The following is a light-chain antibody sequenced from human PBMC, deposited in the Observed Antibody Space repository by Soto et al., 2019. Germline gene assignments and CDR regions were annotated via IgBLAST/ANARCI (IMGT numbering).Light chain of an antibody. CDR1: SSNIGSNT. CDR2: GNR. Sequence: QSVLTQPPSASGTPGQRVTISCSGSSSNIGSNTVNWYQQLPGTAPKLLIYGNRNRPSGVPDRFSGSKSGTSASLAITGLQAEDEADYYCQSYDSSLSGVFGGGTKLTVL. CDR3: QSYDSSLSGV. J-gene: IGLJ3*02. V-gene: IGLV1-44*01.